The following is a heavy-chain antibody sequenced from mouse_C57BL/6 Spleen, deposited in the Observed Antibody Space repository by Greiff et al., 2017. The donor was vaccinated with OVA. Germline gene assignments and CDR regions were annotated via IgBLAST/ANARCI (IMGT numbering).Heavy chain of an antibody. V-gene: IGHV1-26*01. CDR1: GYTFTDYY. CDR2: INPNNGGT. J-gene: IGHJ4*01. Sequence: EVQLQQSGPELVKPGASVKISCKASGYTFTDYYMNWVKQSPGKGLEWIGGINPNNGGTSYNQKFKGKATLTVDKSSSTAYMELRSLASEDSAVGCCEWAMDYWGQGTSVTVSS. D-gene: IGHD1-3*01. CDR3: EWAMDY.